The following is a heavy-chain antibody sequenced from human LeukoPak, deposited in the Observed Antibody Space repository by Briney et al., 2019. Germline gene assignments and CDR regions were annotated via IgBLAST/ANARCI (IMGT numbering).Heavy chain of an antibody. J-gene: IGHJ4*02. CDR2: IYYSGST. V-gene: IGHV4-59*12. Sequence: PSETLSLTCAVYGGSFSGYYWSWIRQPPGKGLEWIGYIYYSGSTNYNPSLKSRVTISVDTSKNQFSLKLSSVTAADTAVYYCASRDDYGELYWGQGTLVTVSS. CDR3: ASRDDYGELY. D-gene: IGHD4-17*01. CDR1: GGSFSGYY.